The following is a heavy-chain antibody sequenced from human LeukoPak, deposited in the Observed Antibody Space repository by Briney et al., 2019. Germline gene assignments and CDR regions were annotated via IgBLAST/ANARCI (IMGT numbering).Heavy chain of an antibody. CDR1: GGTFSSYA. CDR2: IIPILGIA. D-gene: IGHD3-10*01. J-gene: IGHJ4*02. CDR3: AGVLYYYGSGSYYPN. Sequence: ASVKVSCKASGGTFSSYAISWVRQAPGQGLEWMGRIIPILGIANYAQKFQGRVTITADRSTSTAYMELSSLRSEDTAVYYCAGVLYYYGSGSYYPNWGQGTLVTVSS. V-gene: IGHV1-69*04.